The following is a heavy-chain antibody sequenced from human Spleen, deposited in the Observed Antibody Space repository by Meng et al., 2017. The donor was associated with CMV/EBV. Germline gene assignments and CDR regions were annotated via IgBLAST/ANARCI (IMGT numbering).Heavy chain of an antibody. D-gene: IGHD6-13*01. CDR3: AIFAGHFDY. CDR2: IWHDGSNK. CDR1: GFPFSNFG. V-gene: IGHV3-33*01. Sequence: LSCASCGFPFSNFGMHWVRRAPGKGLEWVALIWHDGSNKYYADSVKGRFTISRDYSKNTLYLQMNSLRAEDTAVYYCAIFAGHFDYWGQGTLVTVSS. J-gene: IGHJ4*02.